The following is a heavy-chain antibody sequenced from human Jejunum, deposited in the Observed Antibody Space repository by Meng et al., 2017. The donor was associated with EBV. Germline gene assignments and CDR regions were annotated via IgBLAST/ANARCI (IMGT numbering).Heavy chain of an antibody. CDR3: ARDRGVEDY. J-gene: IGHJ4*02. V-gene: IGHV4-4*02. CDR2: IHHSGST. Sequence: QVRLQESGPGLVKPSRTLSLTCAVSGGSISTDNWWSWVRQPPGKGLEYIGEIHHSGSTKYNPSLKSRVTISVDKSNNHFSLKLSSVTAADTAVYYCARDRGVEDYWGQGTLVTVSS. D-gene: IGHD5-24*01. CDR1: GGSISTDNW.